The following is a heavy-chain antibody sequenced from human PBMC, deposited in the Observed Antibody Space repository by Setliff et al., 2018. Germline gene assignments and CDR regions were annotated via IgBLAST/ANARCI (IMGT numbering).Heavy chain of an antibody. J-gene: IGHJ4*02. CDR2: VYTSGST. V-gene: IGHV4-61*05. Sequence: PSETLSLTCTVSGGSVSDSTYYWGWVRQPPGKGLEWIGHVYTSGSTNYNPSLKSRVSISVDMSKNQFSLKLFSVTAADTAVYYCARGRNVAARLFDSWGQGTLVTVSS. D-gene: IGHD6-6*01. CDR1: GGSVSDSTYY. CDR3: ARGRNVAARLFDS.